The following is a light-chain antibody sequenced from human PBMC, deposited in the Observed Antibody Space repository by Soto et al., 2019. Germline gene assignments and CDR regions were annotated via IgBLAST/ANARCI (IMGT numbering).Light chain of an antibody. CDR1: QGVTTN. Sequence: EIVMTQSPDTLSVSPGERATLTCMAGQGVTTNFAWYQHISVQSPRLLIYDVSIRATGVPARFSATGSETDFTLTISGLQSGDSAVYFCQQYNNWPFSFGQGTRLEI. J-gene: IGKJ5*01. CDR2: DVS. CDR3: QQYNNWPFS. V-gene: IGKV3-15*01.